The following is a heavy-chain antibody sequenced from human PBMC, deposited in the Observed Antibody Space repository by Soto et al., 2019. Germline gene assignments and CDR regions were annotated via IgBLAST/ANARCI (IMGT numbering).Heavy chain of an antibody. CDR2: INHSGST. D-gene: IGHD3-10*01. Sequence: PSETLSLTCAVYCGSFSGYYWSWIRQPPGKGLEWIGEINHSGSTNYNPSLKSRVTISVDTSKNQFSLKLSSVTAADTAVYYCARVRKVRGVSLYYYYYGMDVWGQGTTVTVSS. CDR3: ARVRKVRGVSLYYYYYGMDV. J-gene: IGHJ6*02. CDR1: CGSFSGYY. V-gene: IGHV4-34*01.